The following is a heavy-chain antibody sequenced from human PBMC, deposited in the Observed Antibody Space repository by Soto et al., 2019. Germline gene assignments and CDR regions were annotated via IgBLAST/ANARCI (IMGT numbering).Heavy chain of an antibody. Sequence: PSETLSLTCAVSGYSISSGYYWGWIRRPPGKGLEWIGSIYHSGSTYYNPSLKSRVTISVDTSKNQFSLKLSSVTAADTAVYYCARDVTMVRGVINYFDYWGQGTLVTVSS. D-gene: IGHD3-10*01. CDR1: GYSISSGYY. CDR3: ARDVTMVRGVINYFDY. V-gene: IGHV4-38-2*02. J-gene: IGHJ4*02. CDR2: IYHSGST.